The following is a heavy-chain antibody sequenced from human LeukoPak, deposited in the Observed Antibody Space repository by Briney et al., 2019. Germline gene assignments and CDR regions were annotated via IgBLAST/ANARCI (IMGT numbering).Heavy chain of an antibody. CDR3: ARDPHGELWSLAGDY. CDR2: INHSGST. Sequence: SETLSLTCAVYGGSFSGYYWSWIRQPPGKGLEWIGEINHSGSTNYNPSLKSRVTISVDTSKNQFSLKLSSVTAADTAVYYCARDPHGELWSLAGDYWGQGTLVTVSS. CDR1: GGSFSGYY. J-gene: IGHJ4*02. D-gene: IGHD5-18*01. V-gene: IGHV4-34*01.